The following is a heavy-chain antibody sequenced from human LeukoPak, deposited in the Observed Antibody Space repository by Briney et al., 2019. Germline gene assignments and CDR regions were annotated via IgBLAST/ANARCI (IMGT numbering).Heavy chain of an antibody. CDR2: IYWNDDN. CDR1: GFSLSTSGMG. J-gene: IGHJ5*02. Sequence: ASGPTLVNPTQTLTLTCSFSGFSLSTSGMGLAWIRQPPGKALEWLALIYWNDDNLYSPSLKSRLTIAKDTFKNQVVLTMTNMDPVDTATYYCAHRRGYNWFDPWGQGTLVTVSS. CDR3: AHRRGYNWFDP. V-gene: IGHV2-5*01.